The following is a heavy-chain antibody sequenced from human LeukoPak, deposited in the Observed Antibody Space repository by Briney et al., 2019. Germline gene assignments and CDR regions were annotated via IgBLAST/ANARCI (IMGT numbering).Heavy chain of an antibody. D-gene: IGHD5-18*01. J-gene: IGHJ4*02. CDR1: GYTFTSYD. CDR2: MNPNSGNT. Sequence: ASVKVSCKASGYTFTSYDINWVRQATGQGLEWMGWMNPNSGNTGYAQKFQGRVTMARNTSISTAYMELSSLRSEDTAVYYCERGKGIQLWPGVDYWGQGTLVTVSS. CDR3: ERGKGIQLWPGVDY. V-gene: IGHV1-8*01.